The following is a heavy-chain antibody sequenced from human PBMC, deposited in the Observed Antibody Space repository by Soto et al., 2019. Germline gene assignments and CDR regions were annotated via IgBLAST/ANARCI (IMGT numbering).Heavy chain of an antibody. CDR1: GGSISSSTYY. Sequence: SETLSLTCTVSGGSISSSTYYWGWMRQPPGKGLEWIASFFIGGNTYYNPSLKSRVTISVDTSKNQFSLKLSSVTAADTAVYYCARRYYDILTGYHYYFDYWGQGTLVTVSS. J-gene: IGHJ4*02. V-gene: IGHV4-39*01. D-gene: IGHD3-9*01. CDR3: ARRYYDILTGYHYYFDY. CDR2: FFIGGNT.